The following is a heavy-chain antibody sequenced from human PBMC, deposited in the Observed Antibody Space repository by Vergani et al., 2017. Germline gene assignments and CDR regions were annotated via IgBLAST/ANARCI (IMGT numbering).Heavy chain of an antibody. Sequence: QVQLQESGPGLVKPSQTLSLTCTVSGGSISSYCWSWIRQPPGKGLEWIGYIYYSGSTNYNPSLKSRVTISVDTSKNQFSLKLSSVTAADTAVYYCARDPSAAGFDAFDIWGQGTMVTVSS. J-gene: IGHJ3*02. CDR3: ARDPSAAGFDAFDI. V-gene: IGHV4-59*01. CDR2: IYYSGST. CDR1: GGSISSYC. D-gene: IGHD3-10*01.